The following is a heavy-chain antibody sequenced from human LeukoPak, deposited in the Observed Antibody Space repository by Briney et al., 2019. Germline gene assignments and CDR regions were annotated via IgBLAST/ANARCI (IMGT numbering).Heavy chain of an antibody. CDR3: AREPSPTFSGTTSDY. Sequence: GASVKVSCKASGGTFSSYAISWVPQAPGQGLEWMGRIIPIFGTANYAQKFQGRVTITTDESTSTAYMELSSLSSEDTAVYYCAREPSPTFSGTTSDYWGQGTLVTVSS. J-gene: IGHJ4*02. V-gene: IGHV1-69*05. D-gene: IGHD1-1*01. CDR2: IIPIFGTA. CDR1: GGTFSSYA.